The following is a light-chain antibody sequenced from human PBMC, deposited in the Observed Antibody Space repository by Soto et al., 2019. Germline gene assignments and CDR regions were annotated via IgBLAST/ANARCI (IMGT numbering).Light chain of an antibody. Sequence: EIAITQSPASLSVSPGELPTLSCMARQSGSSNLAWYQQKPGQAPRLLIYGASTRAAGIPARFSGSGSGTDFTLTISSLGPEDFAVYYCQQRSKWPLTFGGGTKVDI. CDR2: GAS. CDR1: QSGSSN. J-gene: IGKJ4*01. CDR3: QQRSKWPLT. V-gene: IGKV3-11*01.